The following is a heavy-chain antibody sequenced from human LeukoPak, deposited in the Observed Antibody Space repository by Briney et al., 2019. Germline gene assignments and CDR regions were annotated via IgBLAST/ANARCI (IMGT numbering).Heavy chain of an antibody. J-gene: IGHJ6*04. V-gene: IGHV1-8*01. D-gene: IGHD1-14*01. CDR2: MNPNSGNT. Sequence: ASVKVSCKASGYTFTSYDINWVRQATGQGLEWMGWMNPNSGNTGYAQKFQGRVTMTRNTSISTAYMELSSLRSEDTAVFYCARGGRPGNNDGMDVWGKGPTVTVS. CDR3: ARGGRPGNNDGMDV. CDR1: GYTFTSYD.